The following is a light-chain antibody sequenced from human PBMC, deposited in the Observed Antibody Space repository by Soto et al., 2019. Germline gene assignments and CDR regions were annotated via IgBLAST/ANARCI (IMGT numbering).Light chain of an antibody. V-gene: IGLV1-40*01. CDR1: NSNIGAGFA. Sequence: QSVLTQPPSVSGAPGQRVTICCTGSNSNIGAGFAVHWYQQLPGTAPKLLIHGNNNRPSGVPDRFSGSKSDTSASLAITGLQADDEADYYCHSYDSRLNCYVFGTGTKLTVL. CDR2: GNN. J-gene: IGLJ1*01. CDR3: HSYDSRLNCYV.